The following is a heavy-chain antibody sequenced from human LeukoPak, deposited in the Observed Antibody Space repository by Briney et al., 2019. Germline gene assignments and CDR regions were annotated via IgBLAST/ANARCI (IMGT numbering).Heavy chain of an antibody. CDR1: GFTSSKYA. V-gene: IGHV3-23*01. D-gene: IGHD4-17*01. J-gene: IGHJ4*02. CDR2: ISPSDGNT. Sequence: GGSLRLSCAASGFTSSKYAMSWVRQAPGKGLEWVSAISPSDGNTFYADSVKGRFTISRDNPKNTLSLQMNSLRAEDTALYYCAKDSSVPYGITEWGQGTLVTVSS. CDR3: AKDSSVPYGITE.